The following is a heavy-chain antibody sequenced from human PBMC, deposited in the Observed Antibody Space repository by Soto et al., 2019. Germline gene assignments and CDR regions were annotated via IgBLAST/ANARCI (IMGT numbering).Heavy chain of an antibody. CDR1: GFTFSRSS. Sequence: GGSLRLSCAASGFTFSRSSMNWVRQPPGKGLEWLSSISTNSNYIRYADSVKGRFTISRDNAKNSLSLQMMNLRADDTAMYYCATDTGDIEVVPATTWGRGTLVTVSS. CDR3: ATDTGDIEVVPATT. CDR2: ISTNSNYI. V-gene: IGHV3-21*04. D-gene: IGHD2-15*01. J-gene: IGHJ4*02.